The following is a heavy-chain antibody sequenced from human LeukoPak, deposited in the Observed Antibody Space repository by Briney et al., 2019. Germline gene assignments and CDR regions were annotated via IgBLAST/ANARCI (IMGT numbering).Heavy chain of an antibody. CDR1: GVTLSNYG. D-gene: IGHD3-10*01. CDR3: AKRGVVIRVFLVGFHKEAYYFDS. Sequence: GGSLRLSCAVSGVTLSNYGMSWVRQAPGKGLEWVACLSGSGGGTNYADSVQGRFTISRDNPKNTVYLQMNSLRAEDTAVYFCAKRGVVIRVFLVGFHKEAYYFDSWGQGALVTVSS. J-gene: IGHJ4*02. CDR2: LSGSGGGT. V-gene: IGHV3-23*01.